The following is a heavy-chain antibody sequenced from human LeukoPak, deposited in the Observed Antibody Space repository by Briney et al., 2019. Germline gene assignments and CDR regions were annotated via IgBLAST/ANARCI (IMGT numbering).Heavy chain of an antibody. D-gene: IGHD7-27*01. V-gene: IGHV6-1*01. CDR2: TFYRSKWYN. CDR1: GDSVTSNSAA. J-gene: IGHJ4*02. Sequence: SQTLSLTCAISGDSVTSNSAAWNWIRQSPSRGLEWLGRTFYRSKWYNDYAVSVKSRIIINPDTSKNQFSLHLNSLTPEDTAVYYCARDPTGPDYFDYWGQGTLVTVSS. CDR3: ARDPTGPDYFDY.